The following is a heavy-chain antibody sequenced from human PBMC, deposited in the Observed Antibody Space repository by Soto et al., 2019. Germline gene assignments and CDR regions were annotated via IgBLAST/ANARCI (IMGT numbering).Heavy chain of an antibody. Sequence: VQLRQSGPGLVKPSGTLSLTCAVSGGSISSSNWWTWVRQAPGKGLEWIGEIYHSGNTYYNPSLKDRVTITVDKSNNQFSLKLNSVTAADTAVYYCATLPPRVVASLLPIPTWGQGTLVTVSS. CDR1: GGSISSSNW. J-gene: IGHJ5*02. D-gene: IGHD1-26*01. CDR2: IYHSGNT. CDR3: ATLPPRVVASLLPIPT. V-gene: IGHV4-4*02.